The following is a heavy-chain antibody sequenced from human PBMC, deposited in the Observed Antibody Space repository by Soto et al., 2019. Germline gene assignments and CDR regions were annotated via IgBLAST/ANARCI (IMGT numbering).Heavy chain of an antibody. Sequence: EVQLLESGGGLVQPGGSLRLSCVASGFTFKNYDMRWVRQAPGKVLEWVSGISGSGAITYYADSVRGRFTISRDNSKNTLYLQLNSLRAEDTAIYYCAKDRQFRSYYESAGHYNNWGQGTLVTVSS. V-gene: IGHV3-23*01. CDR3: AKDRQFRSYYESAGHYNN. CDR1: GFTFKNYD. D-gene: IGHD3-10*01. CDR2: ISGSGAIT. J-gene: IGHJ4*02.